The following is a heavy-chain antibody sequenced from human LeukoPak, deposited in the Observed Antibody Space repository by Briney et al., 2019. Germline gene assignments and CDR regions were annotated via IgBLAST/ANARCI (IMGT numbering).Heavy chain of an antibody. D-gene: IGHD5-18*01. J-gene: IGHJ4*02. CDR2: ISYDGSNK. Sequence: GGSLRLSCATSGFTFSKCAMHWVRQAPGKGLEWVAVISYDGSNKYYADSVKGRFTISRDNSKNTLYLQMNSLRAEDTAVYYCARGQVDTAMVALYYFDYWGQGTLVTVSS. V-gene: IGHV3-30-3*01. CDR1: GFTFSKCA. CDR3: ARGQVDTAMVALYYFDY.